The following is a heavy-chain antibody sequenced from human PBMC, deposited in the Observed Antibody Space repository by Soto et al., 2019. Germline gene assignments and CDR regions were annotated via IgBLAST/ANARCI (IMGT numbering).Heavy chain of an antibody. CDR1: GGSLSSYY. Sequence: SETLSLTCTVSGGSLSSYYWSWIRQPPGKGLEWIGYIYYSGSTNYNPSLKSRVTISVDTSKNQFSLKLSPVTAADTAVYYCARHYQDDFWSGYTDAFDIWGQGTMVTVSS. CDR3: ARHYQDDFWSGYTDAFDI. J-gene: IGHJ3*02. CDR2: IYYSGST. V-gene: IGHV4-59*08. D-gene: IGHD3-3*01.